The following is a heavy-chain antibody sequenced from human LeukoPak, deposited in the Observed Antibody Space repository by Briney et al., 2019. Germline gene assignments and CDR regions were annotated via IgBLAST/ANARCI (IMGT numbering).Heavy chain of an antibody. CDR3: ARVEGEWDYFDY. CDR1: GFTFSSYA. D-gene: IGHD3-10*01. J-gene: IGHJ4*02. CDR2: ISGSGGST. Sequence: GGSLRLSCAASGFTFSSYAMSWVRQAPGKGLEWVSVISGSGGSTYYADSVKGRFTISRDNSKNTLYLQMNSLRAEDTAVYYCARVEGEWDYFDYWGQGTLVTVSS. V-gene: IGHV3-23*01.